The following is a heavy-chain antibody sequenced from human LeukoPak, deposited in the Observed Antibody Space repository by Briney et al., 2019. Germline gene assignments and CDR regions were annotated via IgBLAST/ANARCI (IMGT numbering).Heavy chain of an antibody. CDR3: ARDSPYDSSGFGMDV. V-gene: IGHV4-30-4*01. Sequence: SETLSLTCTVSGGSISSGDYYWSWIRQPPGKGLEWIGYIYYSGSTYYNPSLKSRVTISVDTSKNQFSLKLSSVTAADTAVYYCARDSPYDSSGFGMDVWGQGTTVTVSS. CDR1: GGSISSGDYY. J-gene: IGHJ6*02. CDR2: IYYSGST. D-gene: IGHD3-22*01.